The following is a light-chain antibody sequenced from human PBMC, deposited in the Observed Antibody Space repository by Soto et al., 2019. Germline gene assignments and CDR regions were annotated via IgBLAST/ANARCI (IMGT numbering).Light chain of an antibody. CDR3: QQSYSTPRT. V-gene: IGKV1-39*01. Sequence: DIQMTQSPSSLSASVGDRVTITCRASQSIRSYLNWYQQKPGKAPKLLIYAASSLQSGVPSRFSGSGSGTDFTLTISSLQPEDFATYYCQQSYSTPRTFGQGTNLEIK. CDR2: AAS. J-gene: IGKJ2*01. CDR1: QSIRSY.